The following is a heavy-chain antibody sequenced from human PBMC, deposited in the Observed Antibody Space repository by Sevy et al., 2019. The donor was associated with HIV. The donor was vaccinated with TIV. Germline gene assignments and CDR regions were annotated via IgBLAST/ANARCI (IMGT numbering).Heavy chain of an antibody. CDR1: GGSISSGSYY. V-gene: IGHV4-61*02. J-gene: IGHJ3*02. D-gene: IGHD3-22*01. CDR2: IYTSGDT. CDR3: ARGTYYYDSSGYYHAFDI. Sequence: SETLSLTCTVSGGSISSGSYYWSWIRRPAGKGLEWIGRIYTSGDTKYDPSLKSRVTMSVDTSKNQFSLKVRSVTAADTAVYYCARGTYYYDSSGYYHAFDIWGQGTMVTVSS.